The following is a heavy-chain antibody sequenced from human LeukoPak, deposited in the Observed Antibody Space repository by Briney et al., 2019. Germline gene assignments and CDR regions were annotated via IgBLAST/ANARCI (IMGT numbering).Heavy chain of an antibody. J-gene: IGHJ4*02. Sequence: ASVKDSCKASGYTFTGYYMHWVRQAPGQGLEWMGWINPNSGGTNYAQKFQGRVTMTRDTSISTAYMELSRLRSDDTAVYYCARVRGIQLWFSYFDYWGQGTLVTVSS. CDR3: ARVRGIQLWFSYFDY. D-gene: IGHD5-18*01. CDR2: INPNSGGT. CDR1: GYTFTGYY. V-gene: IGHV1-2*02.